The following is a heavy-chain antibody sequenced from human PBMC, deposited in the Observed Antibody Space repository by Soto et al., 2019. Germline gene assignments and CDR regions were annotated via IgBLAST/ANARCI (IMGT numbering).Heavy chain of an antibody. Sequence: QVQLVESGGGVVQPGSSLRLSCAASRFTLSSYGMHWVRQAPGKGLEWVAVISYDGRNKYYADSVKGRFTISRDNSKNTLYLEMNSLRAEDTAVYYCAKGGSISARYFDYWGQGTLATVSS. D-gene: IGHD6-6*01. CDR2: ISYDGRNK. V-gene: IGHV3-30*18. CDR1: RFTLSSYG. J-gene: IGHJ4*02. CDR3: AKGGSISARYFDY.